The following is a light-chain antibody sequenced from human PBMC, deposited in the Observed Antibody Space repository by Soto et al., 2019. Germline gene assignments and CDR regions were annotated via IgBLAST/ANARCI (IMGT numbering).Light chain of an antibody. V-gene: IGLV2-14*03. J-gene: IGLJ1*01. Sequence: QSALTQPASVSGFPGRSITISCTGTSSDVGGYNYVSWYQHHPGKAPKLMIFDVSNRPSGVSNRFSGSKSGNTASLTISWFQPEYEADYYCSSYTTSNTRQIVFGTGTKVTVL. CDR1: SSDVGGYNY. CDR3: SSYTTSNTRQIV. CDR2: DVS.